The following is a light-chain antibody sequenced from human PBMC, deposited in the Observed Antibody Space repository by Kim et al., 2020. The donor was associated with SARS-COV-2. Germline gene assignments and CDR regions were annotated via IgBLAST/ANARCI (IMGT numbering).Light chain of an antibody. CDR3: QSYDDNIWV. Sequence: GKTVIISGARSSGSIVSDFVQWFQQRPGSSPTTVIYEDHKRPSVVPDRFSGSVDSSSNSASLTISGLRAEDEADYYCQSYDDNIWVFGGGTQLTVL. V-gene: IGLV6-57*01. CDR1: SGSIVSDF. CDR2: EDH. J-gene: IGLJ3*02.